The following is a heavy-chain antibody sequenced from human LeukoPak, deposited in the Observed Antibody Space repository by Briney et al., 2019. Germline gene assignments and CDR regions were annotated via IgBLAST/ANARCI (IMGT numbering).Heavy chain of an antibody. CDR3: ARDAIVRDYSYSDY. CDR1: GYTFTAYY. Sequence: ASVKVSCKASGYTFTAYYIHWVRQVPGQGLQWMGWINPNSGGTNYPQKFQGRVTMTTDTSISTAYMELSSLRSDDTAVYFCARDAIVRDYSYSDYWAREPWSPSPQ. J-gene: IGHJ4*02. CDR2: INPNSGGT. D-gene: IGHD4-11*01. V-gene: IGHV1-2*02.